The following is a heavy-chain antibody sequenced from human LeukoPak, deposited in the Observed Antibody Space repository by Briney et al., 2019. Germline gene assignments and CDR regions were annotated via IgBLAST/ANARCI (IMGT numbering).Heavy chain of an antibody. CDR3: TTVQSITIFGVVIPDAFDI. CDR2: IKSKTDGGTT. J-gene: IGHJ3*02. D-gene: IGHD3-3*01. V-gene: IGHV3-15*01. CDR1: GFTFSNAW. Sequence: PGGSLRLSCAASGFTFSNAWMSWVRQAPGKGLEWVGRIKSKTDGGTTDYAAPVKGRFTISRDDSKNTLYLQMNSLKTEDTAVYYCTTVQSITIFGVVIPDAFDIWGQGTMVTVSS.